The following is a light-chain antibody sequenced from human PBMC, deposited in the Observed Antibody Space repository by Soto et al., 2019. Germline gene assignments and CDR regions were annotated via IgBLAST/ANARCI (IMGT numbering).Light chain of an antibody. Sequence: DIQMTQSPSSLSASVGDRVTITCRASQGISNYLAWYQQKPGKVPKLLIYAASTLKSGVPSRFSGSGSGTDFTLTISSLQPEDVATYYCQKYNSALIFTFGPGTKVDIK. CDR1: QGISNY. V-gene: IGKV1-27*01. J-gene: IGKJ3*01. CDR2: AAS. CDR3: QKYNSALIFT.